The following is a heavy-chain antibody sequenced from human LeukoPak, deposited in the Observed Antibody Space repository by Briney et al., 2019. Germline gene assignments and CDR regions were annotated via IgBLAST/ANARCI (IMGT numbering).Heavy chain of an antibody. CDR2: ITGGTTYT. D-gene: IGHD3-10*01. J-gene: IGHJ6*03. CDR1: GFTFSDYA. Sequence: GGSLRLSCAASGFTFSDYAVTWVRQAPGTGLEWVSSITGGTTYTYYADSMKGRFTISRDNSKNTLYLQMSSLRAEDTAVYYCAKGPLSSSNYYMDVWGKGTTVTVSS. CDR3: AKGPLSSSNYYMDV. V-gene: IGHV3-23*01.